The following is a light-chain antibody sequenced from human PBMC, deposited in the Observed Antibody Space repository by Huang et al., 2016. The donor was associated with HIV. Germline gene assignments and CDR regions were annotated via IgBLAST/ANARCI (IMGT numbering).Light chain of an antibody. CDR1: QSVSNY. Sequence: EIVLTQSPATLSLSPGERATLSFRASQSVSNYLAWYQQKPGQAPRLLIYDISSRATGIPPRFSGSGSGTDFTLTISSLEPEDFAVYYCQQRYSSWTFGQGTKVEIK. V-gene: IGKV3-11*01. J-gene: IGKJ1*01. CDR3: QQRYSSWT. CDR2: DIS.